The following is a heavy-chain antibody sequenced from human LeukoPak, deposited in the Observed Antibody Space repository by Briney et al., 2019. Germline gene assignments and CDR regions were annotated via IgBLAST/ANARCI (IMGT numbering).Heavy chain of an antibody. Sequence: PGGSLRLSCAASGFTFSDYYMSWIRQAPGKGLEWVSYISSSGSTIYYADSVKGRFTISRDNAKNSLYLQMNSLRAEDTAVYYCARDLEYNYDSGEVRWVDPWGQGTLVTVSS. CDR3: ARDLEYNYDSGEVRWVDP. V-gene: IGHV3-11*01. J-gene: IGHJ5*02. D-gene: IGHD3-22*01. CDR2: ISSSGSTI. CDR1: GFTFSDYY.